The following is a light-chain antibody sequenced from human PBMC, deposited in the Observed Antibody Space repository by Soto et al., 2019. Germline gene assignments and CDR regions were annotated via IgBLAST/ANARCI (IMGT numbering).Light chain of an antibody. J-gene: IGKJ1*01. Sequence: DVVMTQSPLSLPVTPGEPASISCRSSQSLLHSNGYNYLDWYLQKPGQSPQLLIYLGSNRASGVPDRFSGSGSGTDFTLKISRVEAEDVGVYYCMQALATPWTFGQGTKVEIK. V-gene: IGKV2-28*01. CDR2: LGS. CDR3: MQALATPWT. CDR1: QSLLHSNGYNY.